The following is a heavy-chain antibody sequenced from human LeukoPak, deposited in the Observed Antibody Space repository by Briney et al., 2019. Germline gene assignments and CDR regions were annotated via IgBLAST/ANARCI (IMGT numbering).Heavy chain of an antibody. Sequence: SVKVSCKASGGTFSSYAISWVRQAPGQGLEWMGGIIPIFGTANYAQKFQGRVTITADESTSTAYMELSSLRSEDTAVYYCARRAIYYDSSGYYSYYFDYWGQGTLVTVSS. D-gene: IGHD3-22*01. CDR1: GGTFSSYA. J-gene: IGHJ4*02. CDR3: ARRAIYYDSSGYYSYYFDY. CDR2: IIPIFGTA. V-gene: IGHV1-69*13.